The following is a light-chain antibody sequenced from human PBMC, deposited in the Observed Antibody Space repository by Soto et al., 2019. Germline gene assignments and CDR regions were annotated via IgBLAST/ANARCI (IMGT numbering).Light chain of an antibody. Sequence: QSALTQPASVSGSPGQSITISCTGTSSDVVGYNYVYWYQKHPGNAPKLLVYEVSNRPSGVYNRFSGSKSGNTASLPISGLLAEDHADYYCSAYTSRSIDYVFGTGTQVTV. V-gene: IGLV2-14*01. CDR1: SSDVVGYNY. CDR2: EVS. J-gene: IGLJ1*01. CDR3: SAYTSRSIDYV.